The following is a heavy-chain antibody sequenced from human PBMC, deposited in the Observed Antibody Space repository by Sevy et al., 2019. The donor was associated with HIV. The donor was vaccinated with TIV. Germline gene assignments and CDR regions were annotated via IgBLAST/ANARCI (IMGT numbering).Heavy chain of an antibody. Sequence: GGSLRLSCAASGFAFRTYAFHWVRHALGRGLEWVGLISSNGDNAFYANSVRGRFTISRDNSMNTLYLELNNLTPDDTAVYYCARGPEWELTSFLSHWGQGTLVTVSS. CDR2: ISSNGDNA. J-gene: IGHJ4*02. D-gene: IGHD3-9*01. V-gene: IGHV3-30-3*01. CDR1: GFAFRTYA. CDR3: ARGPEWELTSFLSH.